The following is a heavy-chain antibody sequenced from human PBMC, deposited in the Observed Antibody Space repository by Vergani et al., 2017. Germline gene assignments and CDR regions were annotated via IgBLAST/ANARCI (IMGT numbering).Heavy chain of an antibody. Sequence: QVQLVQSGAEVKKPGASVKVSCKVSGYTLTELSMHWVRQAPGKGLEWMGGFDPEDGETIYAQKFQGRVTMTEDTSTDTAYLQWSSLKASDTAMYYCARQGVLRWFGEDRYFDLWGRGTLVTVSS. CDR2: FDPEDGET. V-gene: IGHV1-24*01. CDR3: ARQGVLRWFGEDRYFDL. J-gene: IGHJ2*01. D-gene: IGHD3-10*01. CDR1: GYTLTELS.